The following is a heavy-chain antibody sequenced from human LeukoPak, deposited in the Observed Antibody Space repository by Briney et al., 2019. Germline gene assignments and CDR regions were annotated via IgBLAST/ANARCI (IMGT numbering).Heavy chain of an antibody. CDR2: ITSSSGYI. CDR3: ARDRPYYYDGIPLDL. Sequence: PGGSLRLSCAASGFNFSNYTMNWVRQTPGKGLEWVSSITSSSGYIYYADSLRGRFTISRDNAKKSLYLQMNSLRVDDTAVYYCARDRPYYYDGIPLDLWGRGTLVTVSS. CDR1: GFNFSNYT. V-gene: IGHV3-21*01. D-gene: IGHD3-22*01. J-gene: IGHJ2*01.